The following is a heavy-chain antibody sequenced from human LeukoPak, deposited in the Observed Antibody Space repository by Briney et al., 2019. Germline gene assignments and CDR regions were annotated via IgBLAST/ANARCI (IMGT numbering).Heavy chain of an antibody. CDR1: GFTFSSYA. V-gene: IGHV3-30-3*01. D-gene: IGHD3-16*01. Sequence: GGSLRLSCAASGFTFSSYAMHWVRQAPGKGLEWVAVISYDGSNKYYADSVKGRFTISRDNAKNSLYLQMNSLKTEDTAVYYCTRLGDAEVPTGLGNFDYWGQGTLVTVSS. J-gene: IGHJ4*02. CDR2: ISYDGSNK. CDR3: TRLGDAEVPTGLGNFDY.